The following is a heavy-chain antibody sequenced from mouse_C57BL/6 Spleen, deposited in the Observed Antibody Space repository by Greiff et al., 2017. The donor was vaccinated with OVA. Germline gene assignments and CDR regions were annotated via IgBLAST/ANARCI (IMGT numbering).Heavy chain of an antibody. V-gene: IGHV5-17*01. CDR3: ARTSYGSSPAWFAY. CDR2: ISSGSSTI. D-gene: IGHD1-1*01. J-gene: IGHJ3*01. Sequence: EVKLMESGGGLVKPGGSLKLSCAASGFTFSDYGMHWVRQAPEKGLEWVAYISSGSSTIYYADTVKGRFTISRDNAKNTLFLQKTRLRSEDTAMYYCARTSYGSSPAWFAYWGQGTLVTVAA. CDR1: GFTFSDYG.